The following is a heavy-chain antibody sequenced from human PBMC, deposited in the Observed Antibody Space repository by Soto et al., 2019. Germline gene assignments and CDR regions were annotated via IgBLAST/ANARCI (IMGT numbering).Heavy chain of an antibody. J-gene: IGHJ4*02. CDR1: GGSINSGDSY. Sequence: QVQLQESGPGLVRPSQTLSLTCTVSGGSINSGDSYWNWIRQHPEKGLEWIGYINYRGSTFYNPSLKSRIIISVDTSKNQFSLSLSSVTAADTAVYYCARDAPGVAPYWGLGTLVTVSS. V-gene: IGHV4-31*03. CDR2: INYRGST. CDR3: ARDAPGVAPY. D-gene: IGHD2-15*01.